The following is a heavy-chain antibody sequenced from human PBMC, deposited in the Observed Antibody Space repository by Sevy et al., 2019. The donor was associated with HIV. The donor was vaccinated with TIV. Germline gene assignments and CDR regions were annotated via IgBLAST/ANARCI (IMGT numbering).Heavy chain of an antibody. D-gene: IGHD3-22*01. Sequence: GGSLRLSCAASGFTFSIYAMHWVRQAPDKGVEWVAVISYDGGVKYFADSVKGRVTISRDNSKNTLYLQMNSLRPEDTAVYYCARDLPSAVINPFYYYGLDVWGQGTTVTVSS. CDR3: ARDLPSAVINPFYYYGLDV. J-gene: IGHJ6*02. V-gene: IGHV3-30*04. CDR2: ISYDGGVK. CDR1: GFTFSIYA.